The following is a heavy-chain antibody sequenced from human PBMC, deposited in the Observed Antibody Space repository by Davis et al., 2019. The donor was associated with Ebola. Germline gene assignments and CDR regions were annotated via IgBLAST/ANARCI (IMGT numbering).Heavy chain of an antibody. D-gene: IGHD3-10*01. CDR3: ARGGKYGLGSSYWYFDL. J-gene: IGHJ2*01. CDR1: GASFSGYY. V-gene: IGHV4-34*01. Sequence: GSLRLSCAVYGASFSGYYWSWIRQPPGKGLEWIGEINHSGSTNYNPSLWGRVSISVETSKTQFSLRLTSVIAADTATYYCARGGKYGLGSSYWYFDLWGRGTLVTVSS. CDR2: INHSGST.